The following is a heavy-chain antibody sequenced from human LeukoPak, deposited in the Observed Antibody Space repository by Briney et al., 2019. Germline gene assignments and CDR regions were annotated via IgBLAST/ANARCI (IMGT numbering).Heavy chain of an antibody. J-gene: IGHJ4*02. Sequence: SETLSLTCTVSGGSISSYYWSWVRQPPGKGLEWIGYVSYSGSTDYNPSLKSRVTISVDTSKNQFSLKLSSVTAADTAVYYCARGGRIVATTLYFDYWGQGTLVTVSS. V-gene: IGHV4-59*01. CDR1: GGSISSYY. CDR2: VSYSGST. CDR3: ARGGRIVATTLYFDY. D-gene: IGHD5-12*01.